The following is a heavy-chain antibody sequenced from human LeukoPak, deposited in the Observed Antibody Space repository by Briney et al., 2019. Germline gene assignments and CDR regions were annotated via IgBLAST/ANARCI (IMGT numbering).Heavy chain of an antibody. CDR1: GGSIRGYY. CDR2: IYSSGST. V-gene: IGHV4-59*08. Sequence: KPSETLSLTCTVSGGSIRGYYWTWIRQPPGKGLEWIGYIYSSGSTNYNPSLKSRVTISVDTSKNQFSLRLSSVTAADTAVYYCARHRYTSSSSYFDFWGQGTLVTVSS. D-gene: IGHD6-6*01. J-gene: IGHJ4*02. CDR3: ARHRYTSSSSYFDF.